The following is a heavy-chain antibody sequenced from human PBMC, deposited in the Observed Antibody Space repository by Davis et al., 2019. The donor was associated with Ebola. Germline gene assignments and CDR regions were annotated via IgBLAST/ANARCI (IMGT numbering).Heavy chain of an antibody. Sequence: GESLKISCAASGFTFSSYWMSWVRQAPGKGLEWVANIKQDGSEKYYVDSVKGRFTISRDNAKNSLYLQMNSLRAEDTAVYYCASGDVTTGTTWGYYYYGMDVWGQGTTVTVSS. J-gene: IGHJ6*02. CDR2: IKQDGSEK. CDR3: ASGDVTTGTTWGYYYYGMDV. CDR1: GFTFSSYW. D-gene: IGHD1-1*01. V-gene: IGHV3-7*01.